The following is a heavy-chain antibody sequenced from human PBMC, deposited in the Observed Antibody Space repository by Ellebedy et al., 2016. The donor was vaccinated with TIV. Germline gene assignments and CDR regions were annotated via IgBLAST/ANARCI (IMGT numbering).Heavy chain of an antibody. J-gene: IGHJ4*02. CDR2: ISYDGSDK. D-gene: IGHD3-22*01. Sequence: GGSLRLSCAASGFTFSSYAMHWVRQAPGKGLEWVAAISYDGSDKYYADSVKGRFTISRDNSKNTLYVQMNSLRAEDTAVYYCARDRYYDSSRPFDYWGQGTLVTVSS. CDR1: GFTFSSYA. CDR3: ARDRYYDSSRPFDY. V-gene: IGHV3-30*04.